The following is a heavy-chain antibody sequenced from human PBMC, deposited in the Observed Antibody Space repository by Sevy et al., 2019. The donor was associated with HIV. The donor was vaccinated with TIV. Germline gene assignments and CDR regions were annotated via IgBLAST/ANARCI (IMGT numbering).Heavy chain of an antibody. CDR1: GYTFTSYD. CDR3: ARPFGGDAFDI. J-gene: IGHJ3*02. Sequence: ASVKVSCKASGYTFTSYDINWVRQATGQWLEWMGWMNPNSGNTGYAQKFQGRVTMTRNTSISTVYMELSSLRSEDTAVCYCARPFGGDAFDIWGQGTMVTVSS. V-gene: IGHV1-8*01. D-gene: IGHD3-16*01. CDR2: MNPNSGNT.